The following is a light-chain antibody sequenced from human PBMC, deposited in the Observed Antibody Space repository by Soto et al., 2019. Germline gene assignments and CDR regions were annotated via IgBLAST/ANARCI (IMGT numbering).Light chain of an antibody. Sequence: EIVMTQSPATLSVSPGERATLSCRASQSVSSNLAWYQQKPGQAPRLLIYGASTRATGIPARFSGSGSGTEFTLTISSLQSEEFAVYYCQQYNNWPPWTFGQGTQVAIK. J-gene: IGKJ1*01. CDR2: GAS. CDR3: QQYNNWPPWT. CDR1: QSVSSN. V-gene: IGKV3-15*01.